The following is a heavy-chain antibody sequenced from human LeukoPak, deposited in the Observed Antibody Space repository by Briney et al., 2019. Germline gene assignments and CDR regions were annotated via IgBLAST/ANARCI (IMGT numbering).Heavy chain of an antibody. D-gene: IGHD3-22*01. Sequence: ASVKVSCKASGYTFTGYYMHWVRQAPGQGLEWMGWINPNSGGTNYAQKFQGRVTMTRDTSISTAYMELSRLRSDDTAVYYCARPYYYDSSGEDYWGQGTLVTVSS. V-gene: IGHV1-2*02. CDR3: ARPYYYDSSGEDY. CDR1: GYTFTGYY. CDR2: INPNSGGT. J-gene: IGHJ4*02.